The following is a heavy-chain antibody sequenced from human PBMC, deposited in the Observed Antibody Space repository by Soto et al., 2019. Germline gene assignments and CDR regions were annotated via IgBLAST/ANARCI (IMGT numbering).Heavy chain of an antibody. CDR1: GGTFSSYA. Sequence: QVQLVQSGAEVKKPGSSVKVSCKASGGTFSSYAISWVRQAPGQGLEWMGGIIPIFGTANYAQKFQGRVTITADESTSTAYMELSSLRSEDTAVYYCTSNIIDGYKFYYYYGMDVWGQGTTVTVSS. V-gene: IGHV1-69*01. D-gene: IGHD5-12*01. J-gene: IGHJ6*02. CDR2: IIPIFGTA. CDR3: TSNIIDGYKFYYYYGMDV.